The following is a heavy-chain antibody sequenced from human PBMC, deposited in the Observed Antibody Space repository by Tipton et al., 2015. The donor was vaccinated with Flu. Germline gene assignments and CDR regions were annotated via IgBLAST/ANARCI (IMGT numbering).Heavy chain of an antibody. V-gene: IGHV1-2*06. CDR3: ARVSGWWGYYFDY. CDR2: INPNSGGT. CDR1: GYTFTGYY. D-gene: IGHD6-19*01. J-gene: IGHJ4*02. Sequence: QLVQSGAEVKKPGASVKVSCKASGYTFTGYYMHWVRQAPGQGLEWMGPINPNSGGTNYAQKFQGRVTMTRDTSISTAYMELSRLRSDDTAVYYCARVSGWWGYYFDYWGQGTLVTVSS.